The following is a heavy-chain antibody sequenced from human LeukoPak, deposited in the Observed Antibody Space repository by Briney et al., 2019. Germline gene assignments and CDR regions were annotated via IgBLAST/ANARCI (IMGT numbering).Heavy chain of an antibody. J-gene: IGHJ4*02. V-gene: IGHV4-59*01. CDR2: IYYSGST. CDR1: GGSISSYY. D-gene: IGHD6-13*01. Sequence: SETLSLTCTVSGGSISSYYWSWIRQPPGKGLEWIGYIYYSGSTNYNPSLKSRVTISVDTSKNQFSLKLSSVTAADTAVYYCASAAAGTRDYYFDYWGQGTLVTVSS. CDR3: ASAAAGTRDYYFDY.